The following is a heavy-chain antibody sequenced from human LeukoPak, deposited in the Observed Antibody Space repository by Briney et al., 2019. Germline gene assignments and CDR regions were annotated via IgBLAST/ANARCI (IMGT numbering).Heavy chain of an antibody. J-gene: IGHJ4*02. D-gene: IGHD3-22*01. CDR2: MNPNSGNT. CDR3: ARLLYDSSGYSYYFDY. Sequence: ASVKVSCKASGYTFISYDINWVRQATGQGLEWMGWMNPNSGNTGYAHKFQGRVTMTRNTSISTAYMELSSLRSEDTAAYYCARLLYDSSGYSYYFDYWGQGTLVTVSS. CDR1: GYTFISYD. V-gene: IGHV1-8*01.